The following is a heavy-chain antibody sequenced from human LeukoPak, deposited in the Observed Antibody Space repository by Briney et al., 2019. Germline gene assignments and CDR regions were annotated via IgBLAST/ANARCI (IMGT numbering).Heavy chain of an antibody. CDR2: IFSGGGT. Sequence: GGSLRLSCAVSGVTVSSNHVSWVRQAPGKGLEWVSAIFSGGGTYYADSVKGRLILSRDISKNTLYLQMNSLRAEDTAVYYCVRDASWGQGALVTVSS. J-gene: IGHJ4*02. V-gene: IGHV3-66*01. CDR3: VRDAS. CDR1: GVTVSSNH.